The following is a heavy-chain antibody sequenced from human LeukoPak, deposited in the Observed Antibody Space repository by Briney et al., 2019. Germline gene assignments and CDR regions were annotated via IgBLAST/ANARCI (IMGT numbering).Heavy chain of an antibody. V-gene: IGHV7-4-1*02. CDR2: INTNTGNP. Sequence: ASVKVSCKASGYTFTSYAMNWVRQAPGQGLEWMGWINTNTGNPTYAQGFTGRFVFSLDTSVSTAYLQISSLKAEDTAVYYCARVYYYYDTSGYYYPLDAFDIWGQGTMVTVSS. CDR3: ARVYYYYDTSGYYYPLDAFDI. D-gene: IGHD3-22*01. J-gene: IGHJ3*02. CDR1: GYTFTSYA.